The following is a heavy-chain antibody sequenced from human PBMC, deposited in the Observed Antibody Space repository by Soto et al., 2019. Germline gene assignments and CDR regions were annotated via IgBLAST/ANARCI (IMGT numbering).Heavy chain of an antibody. Sequence: QVQLQESGPGLVKPSGTLSLTCGVSGGSISSMDWWTWVRQPPGKGLQWIGEIYHTGITNYNPSLQSRVTISIDESGTSFSLNLQSVTAADTAVYYCATRRDGGPVWGQGMLVTVSS. J-gene: IGHJ4*02. V-gene: IGHV4-4*02. CDR1: GGSISSMDW. CDR3: ATRRDGGPV. CDR2: IYHTGIT. D-gene: IGHD4-17*01.